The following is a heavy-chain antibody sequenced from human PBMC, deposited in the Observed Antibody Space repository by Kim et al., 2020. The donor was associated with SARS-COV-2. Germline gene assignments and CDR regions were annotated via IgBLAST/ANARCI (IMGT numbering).Heavy chain of an antibody. J-gene: IGHJ5*02. V-gene: IGHV1-18*01. CDR3: ARDPIIGGAMTS. Sequence: ASVKVSCKTSGYSFSNYGISWVRQAPGQGLEWLGWISAQNDNRNYAQKLQGRITMTTDTSTSTAYMEVRSLTSDDTAVYFCARDPIIGGAMTSWGQGTLVAVSS. CDR1: GYSFSNYG. CDR2: ISAQNDNR. D-gene: IGHD3-16*01.